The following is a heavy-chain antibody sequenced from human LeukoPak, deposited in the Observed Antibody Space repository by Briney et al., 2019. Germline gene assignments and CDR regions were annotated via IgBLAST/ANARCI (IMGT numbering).Heavy chain of an antibody. CDR3: ARSYSSSSGWFDP. J-gene: IGHJ5*02. CDR1: GYSFTNYW. CDR2: IYPGDSDT. V-gene: IGHV5-51*01. Sequence: GEPRKISCKGSGYSFTNYWIGWVRQMPGKGLGGMGIIYPGDSDTRYSPSFQGQVTISADKSNSTAYLQWSSLKASYTAMYYCARSYSSSSGWFDPWGQGTLVTVSS. D-gene: IGHD6-6*01.